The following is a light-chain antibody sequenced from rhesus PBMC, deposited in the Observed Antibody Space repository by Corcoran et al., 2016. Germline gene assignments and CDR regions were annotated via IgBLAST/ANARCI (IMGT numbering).Light chain of an antibody. Sequence: QAALTQPPSVSGSPGPSVPISCTGTRPDIGGYKYVSWYQRHPGPAPKVIIYEVNKGPSGGSDRFSGSKSANVASLTISGLQTEDEADYYGSSYVGHNTYMFGSGTKLTVL. J-gene: IGLJ6*01. CDR3: SSYVGHNTYM. CDR2: EVN. V-gene: IGLV2-32*02. CDR1: RPDIGGYKY.